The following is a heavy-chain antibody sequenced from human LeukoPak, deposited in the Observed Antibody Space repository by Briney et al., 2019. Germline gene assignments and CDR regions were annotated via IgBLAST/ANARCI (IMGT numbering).Heavy chain of an antibody. Sequence: GGSLRLSCATSVFTFKNYWMHGVREAPGQGLVWGSRITPDGRSTDYADCVKGRFTVFRDHAQNTLYLQLSTLRADDKAIYYCVLNIRSGSSGYFQDWGQGPLVTVSS. J-gene: IGHJ1*01. V-gene: IGHV3-74*01. CDR2: ITPDGRST. D-gene: IGHD3-10*01. CDR1: VFTFKNYW. CDR3: VLNIRSGSSGYFQD.